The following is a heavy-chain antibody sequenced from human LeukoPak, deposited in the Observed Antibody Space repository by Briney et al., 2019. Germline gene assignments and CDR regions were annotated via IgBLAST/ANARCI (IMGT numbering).Heavy chain of an antibody. V-gene: IGHV3-7*03. Sequence: PGGSLRLSCAASGFTFSSYWMSWVRQAPGKGLEWVANIKQDGSEKYYVDSVKGRFTISRDNSKNTLYLQMNSLRAEDTAVYYCAKPIRGGRVDWFDPWGQGTLVTVSS. CDR3: AKPIRGGRVDWFDP. CDR1: GFTFSSYW. D-gene: IGHD3-10*01. CDR2: IKQDGSEK. J-gene: IGHJ5*02.